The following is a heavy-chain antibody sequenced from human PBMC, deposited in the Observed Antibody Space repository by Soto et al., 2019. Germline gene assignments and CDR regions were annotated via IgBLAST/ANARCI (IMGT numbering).Heavy chain of an antibody. V-gene: IGHV3-15*07. Sequence: GGSLRLSCAASGFTFSNAWMNWVRQAPGKGLEWVGRIKSKTDGGTTDYAAPVKGRFTISRDDSKNTLYLQMNSLKTEDTAVYYCTSGTYYDFWSGRDAFDIWGQGTMVTVSS. J-gene: IGHJ3*02. CDR1: GFTFSNAW. CDR3: TSGTYYDFWSGRDAFDI. D-gene: IGHD3-3*01. CDR2: IKSKTDGGTT.